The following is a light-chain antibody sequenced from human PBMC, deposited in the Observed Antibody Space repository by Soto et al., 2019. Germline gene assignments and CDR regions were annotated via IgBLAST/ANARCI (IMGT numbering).Light chain of an antibody. J-gene: IGLJ2*01. CDR1: SSDIGGYNY. CDR3: SSYAGSNNFVV. V-gene: IGLV2-8*01. CDR2: EVS. Sequence: QSALTQPPSASGSPGQPVTISCTGTSSDIGGYNYVSWYQQHPGKAPKLMIYEVSKRPSGVPDRFSGSKSGTTASLTVSGLQAEDEADYYCSSYAGSNNFVVFGGGTKLTVL.